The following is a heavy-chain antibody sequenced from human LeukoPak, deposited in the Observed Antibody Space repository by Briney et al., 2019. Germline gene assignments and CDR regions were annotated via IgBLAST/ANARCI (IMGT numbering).Heavy chain of an antibody. CDR3: ARNKINTVTTGWYFDL. CDR2: IKQDGSEK. V-gene: IGHV3-7*01. J-gene: IGHJ2*01. Sequence: PGGSLRLSCAASGFTFSSYWMSWVRQAPGKGLEWVANIKQDGSEKYYVDSVKGRFTISRDDAKNSLYLQMNSLTAEDTAEYYCARNKINTVTTGWYFDLWGRGTLVSVSS. D-gene: IGHD4-17*01. CDR1: GFTFSSYW.